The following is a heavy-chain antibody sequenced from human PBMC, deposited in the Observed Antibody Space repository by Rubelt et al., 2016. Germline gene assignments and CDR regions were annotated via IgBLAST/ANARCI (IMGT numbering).Heavy chain of an antibody. D-gene: IGHD3-3*01. Sequence: GRQAPGKGLEWVSAISGSGGSTYDADSVKGRFTISRDNSKNTLYLQMNSLRAEDTAVYYCAKDIRLQDFWSGYQSAMDVWGKGTTVTVSS. CDR2: ISGSGGST. CDR3: AKDIRLQDFWSGYQSAMDV. V-gene: IGHV3-23*01. J-gene: IGHJ6*03.